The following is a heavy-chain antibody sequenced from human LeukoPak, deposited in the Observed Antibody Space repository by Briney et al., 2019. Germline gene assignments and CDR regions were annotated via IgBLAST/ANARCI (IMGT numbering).Heavy chain of an antibody. CDR2: INPNSGGT. D-gene: IGHD2-15*01. Sequence: ASVKVSCKASGYTFTGYYMHWVRQAPGQGLEWMGWINPNSGGTNHAQKFQGRVTMTRDTSISTAYMELSRLRSDDTAVYYCARDLGIVVVAATPTSPWFDPWGQGTLVTVSS. CDR3: ARDLGIVVVAATPTSPWFDP. J-gene: IGHJ5*02. CDR1: GYTFTGYY. V-gene: IGHV1-2*02.